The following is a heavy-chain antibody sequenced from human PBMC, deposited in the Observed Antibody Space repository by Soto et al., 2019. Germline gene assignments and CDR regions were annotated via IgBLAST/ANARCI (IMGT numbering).Heavy chain of an antibody. CDR2: IYYSGST. J-gene: IGHJ3*02. D-gene: IGHD3-10*01. CDR1: GYPISSSNL. CDR3: ARSEDLGGLDI. Sequence: SETLSLTCAVSGYPISSSNLWGWIRQPPGKGLEWIGYIYYSGSTYYNPSLKSRVTMSVDTSKNQFSLKLSSVTAVDTAVYYCARSEDLGGLDIWGQGTMVTVSS. V-gene: IGHV4-28*01.